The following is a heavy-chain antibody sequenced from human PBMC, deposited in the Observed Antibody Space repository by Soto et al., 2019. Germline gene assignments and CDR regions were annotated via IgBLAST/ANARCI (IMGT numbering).Heavy chain of an antibody. CDR3: ARGPYYDILTGYYNPGYFFAY. Sequence: GGSLRLSCAASGFTFSSYSMNSVRPAPGKGLEWVSSISSSSSYIYYADSVKGRFTISRDNAKNSLYLQMNSLRAEDTAVYYCARGPYYDILTGYYNPGYFFAYWGQGTLVTVSS. CDR1: GFTFSSYS. J-gene: IGHJ4*02. D-gene: IGHD3-9*01. V-gene: IGHV3-21*01. CDR2: ISSSSSYI.